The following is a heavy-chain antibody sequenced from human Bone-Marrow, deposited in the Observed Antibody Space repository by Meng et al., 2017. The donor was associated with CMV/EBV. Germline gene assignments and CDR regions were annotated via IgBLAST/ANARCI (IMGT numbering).Heavy chain of an antibody. CDR1: GGSISSYY. J-gene: IGHJ4*02. D-gene: IGHD6-13*01. Sequence: GRSLRLSCTVSGGSISSYYWSWIRQPPGKGLEWVAVISYDGSNKYYADSVKGRFTISRDNSKNTLYLQMNSLRAEDTAVYYCAQRYVAAAGEHDYWGQGTLVTVSS. V-gene: IGHV3-30-3*01. CDR3: AQRYVAAAGEHDY. CDR2: ISYDGSNK.